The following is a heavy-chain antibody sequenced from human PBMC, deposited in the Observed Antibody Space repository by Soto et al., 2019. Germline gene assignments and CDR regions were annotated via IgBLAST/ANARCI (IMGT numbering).Heavy chain of an antibody. CDR3: ARDSKGIDP. D-gene: IGHD3-10*01. Sequence: QVQLQESGPGLVKPSETLSLTCTVSGGSISSYYWSWIRQPPGKGLEWIGYIYYSGSTNYNPSLKSRVTISVDTSKNQFSLKLSSVTAADTAVYYCARDSKGIDPWGQGTLVTVSS. J-gene: IGHJ5*02. CDR1: GGSISSYY. V-gene: IGHV4-59*01. CDR2: IYYSGST.